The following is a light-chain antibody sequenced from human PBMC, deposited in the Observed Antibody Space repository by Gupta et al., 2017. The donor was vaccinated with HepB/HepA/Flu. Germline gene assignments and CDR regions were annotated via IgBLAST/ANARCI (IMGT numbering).Light chain of an antibody. Sequence: QVVVTQSPSASAPLGASVKLTCTLSSQYSRNDIAWHQHRPGKGPRLLIMVSGGGGLGRGADVPDRCAASGSGPERFTAXSXHEAEDXSFDYCHNWNISIFWVFGGGTNLTVL. V-gene: IGLV4-69*01. CDR3: HNWNISIFWV. J-gene: IGLJ3*02. CDR1: SQYSRND. CDR2: VSGGGGL.